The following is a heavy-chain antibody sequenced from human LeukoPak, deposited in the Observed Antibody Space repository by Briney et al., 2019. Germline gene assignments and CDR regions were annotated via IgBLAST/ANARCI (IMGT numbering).Heavy chain of an antibody. D-gene: IGHD1-1*01. CDR1: GFTFGGYA. V-gene: IGHV3-23*01. CDR3: AKGSAGNWNDVLDY. Sequence: GGSLRLSCAGTGFTFGGYAMSWVRQALGKGLELVSAISGSGASTSYADSVKGRFTISRDNSKNTLYLQMNSLRAEDTGVYYCAKGSAGNWNDVLDYWGQGTLVTVSS. CDR2: ISGSGAST. J-gene: IGHJ4*02.